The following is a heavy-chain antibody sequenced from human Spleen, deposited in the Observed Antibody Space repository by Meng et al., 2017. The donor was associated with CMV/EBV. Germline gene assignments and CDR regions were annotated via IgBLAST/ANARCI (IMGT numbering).Heavy chain of an antibody. CDR3: ARGSYILEWLPYFDY. V-gene: IGHV1-2*02. CDR1: GYTFTGYY. J-gene: IGHJ4*02. Sequence: SGYTFTGYYMHWVRQAPGQGLEWMGWVNSYSGDTNYAQNFQGRVAMTWDTSISTAYMELTTLRSDDTAVYYCARGSYILEWLPYFDYWGQGALVTVSS. D-gene: IGHD3-3*01. CDR2: VNSYSGDT.